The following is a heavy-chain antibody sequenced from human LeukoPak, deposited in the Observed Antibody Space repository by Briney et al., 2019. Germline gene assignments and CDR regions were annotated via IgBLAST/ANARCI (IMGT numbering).Heavy chain of an antibody. J-gene: IGHJ5*02. Sequence: PGRSLRLSCAASGFTFRNYDMHWVRQGAGKGLEGVAVIGSDINNKHYVDSVKGRFTISRDNSKNSVYLQMNSLTAEDTAVYFCARGLPGGLDPWGPGTLVTVSS. D-gene: IGHD7-27*01. CDR3: ARGLPGGLDP. V-gene: IGHV3-33*01. CDR1: GFTFRNYD. CDR2: IGSDINNK.